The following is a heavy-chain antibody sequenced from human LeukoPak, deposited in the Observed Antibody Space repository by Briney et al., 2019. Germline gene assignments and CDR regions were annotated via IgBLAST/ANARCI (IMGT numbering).Heavy chain of an antibody. CDR3: ARARYVNSFYAFDI. V-gene: IGHV3-23*01. J-gene: IGHJ3*02. CDR1: GFTFSIYA. D-gene: IGHD3-9*01. Sequence: PGGSLRLSCAGSGFTFSIYAMHWVRQAPGKGLEWVSTITATTRSTSYADSVKGRFTISRDNSKRTLYLQMGSLRIDDMALYYCARARYVNSFYAFDIWGQGTLVTVSS. CDR2: ITATTRST.